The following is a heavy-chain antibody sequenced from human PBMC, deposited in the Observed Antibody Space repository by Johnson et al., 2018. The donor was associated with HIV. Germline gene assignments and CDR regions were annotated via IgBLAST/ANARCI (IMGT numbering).Heavy chain of an antibody. CDR1: GFTFSTYG. CDR3: AKDPLVVPAATLDAFDI. J-gene: IGHJ3*02. CDR2: MWYDGSNK. V-gene: IGHV3-33*06. D-gene: IGHD2-2*01. Sequence: QVQLVESGGGVVQPGRSLRLSCAASGFTFSTYGMHWVRQAPGKGLEWVAVMWYDGSNKYYADSVKGRFTISRDNSKNTLYLQMNSLRAEDTAIYYCAKDPLVVPAATLDAFDIWGQGTMVTVSS.